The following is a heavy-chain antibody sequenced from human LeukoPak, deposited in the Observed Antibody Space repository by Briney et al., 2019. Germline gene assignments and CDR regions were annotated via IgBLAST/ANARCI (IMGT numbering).Heavy chain of an antibody. CDR3: ARNSLGYGDYPLRRYFDL. Sequence: PGGSLRLSCAASGFTFSSYSMNWVRQAPGKGLEWVSSISSSSSYIYYADSVKGRFTISRDNAKNSLYLQMNSLRAEDTAVYYCARNSLGYGDYPLRRYFDLWGRGTLVTVSS. CDR2: ISSSSSYI. D-gene: IGHD4-17*01. V-gene: IGHV3-21*04. J-gene: IGHJ2*01. CDR1: GFTFSSYS.